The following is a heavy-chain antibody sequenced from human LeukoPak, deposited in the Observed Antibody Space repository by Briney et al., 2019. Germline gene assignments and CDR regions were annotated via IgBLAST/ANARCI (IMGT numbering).Heavy chain of an antibody. J-gene: IGHJ3*02. D-gene: IGHD3-9*01. V-gene: IGHV3-23*01. CDR1: GFTFSSYG. Sequence: GGTLRLSCAASGFTFSSYGMSWVRQAPGKGLEWVSAISGSGGSTYYADSVKGRFTISRDNSKNTLYLQMNSLRAEDTAVYYCAKDRSRHYDILTGHAFDIWGQGTMVTVSS. CDR3: AKDRSRHYDILTGHAFDI. CDR2: ISGSGGST.